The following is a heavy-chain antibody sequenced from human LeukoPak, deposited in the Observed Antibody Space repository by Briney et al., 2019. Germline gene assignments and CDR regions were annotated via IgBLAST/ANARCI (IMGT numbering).Heavy chain of an antibody. CDR3: ARHASVYHDAFDI. J-gene: IGHJ3*02. V-gene: IGHV4-39*01. D-gene: IGHD2-2*02. CDR2: IYYSGST. Sequence: SETLSLTCTVSGGSISSSSYYWGWIRQPPGKGLEWIGSIYYSGSTYYNPSLKSRVTISVDTSKNQFSLKLSSVTAADTAVYYCARHASVYHDAFDIWGQGTMVTVSS. CDR1: GGSISSSSYY.